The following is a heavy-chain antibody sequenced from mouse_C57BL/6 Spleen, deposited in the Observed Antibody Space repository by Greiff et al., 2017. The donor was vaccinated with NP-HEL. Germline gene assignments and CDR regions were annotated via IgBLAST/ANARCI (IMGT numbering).Heavy chain of an antibody. CDR1: GFTFSDYY. Sequence: EVMLVESEGGLVQPGSSMKLSCTASGFTFSDYYMAWVRQVPEKGLEWVANINSDGSSTSYLDSLKSRFIISRDNAKNILYLQMSSLTSEDTATYYCAREADGYYYFDDWGQGTTLTVAS. D-gene: IGHD2-3*01. CDR3: AREADGYYYFDD. J-gene: IGHJ2*01. CDR2: INSDGSST. V-gene: IGHV5-16*01.